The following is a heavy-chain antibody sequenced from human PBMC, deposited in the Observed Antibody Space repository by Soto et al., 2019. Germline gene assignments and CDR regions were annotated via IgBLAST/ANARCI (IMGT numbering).Heavy chain of an antibody. V-gene: IGHV4-34*01. CDR2: INHSGPT. CDR3: ARDWNSGYDP. D-gene: IGHD5-12*01. Sequence: SETLSLTCAVYGGSFSGYYWSWIRQPPGKGLEWIGEINHSGPTNYNPSLKSQATISVDLSKNQFYLKLSSVTAADTGMYYCARDWNSGYDPWGQGTLVTVSS. CDR1: GGSFSGYY. J-gene: IGHJ5*02.